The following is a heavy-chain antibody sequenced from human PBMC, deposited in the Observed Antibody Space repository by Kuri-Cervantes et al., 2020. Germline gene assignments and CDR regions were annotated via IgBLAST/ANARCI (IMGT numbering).Heavy chain of an antibody. D-gene: IGHD3-10*01. CDR1: GFIVTSNY. CDR2: IYSGGST. Sequence: GGSLRLSCAASGFIVTSNYMSWVRQAPGEGLEWVSVIYSGGSTYYADSVKGRFTISRDNSKNTLYLQMNSLRAEDTAVYYCAKDGWFGDLGDWGQGTLVTVSS. CDR3: AKDGWFGDLGD. J-gene: IGHJ4*02. V-gene: IGHV3-53*01.